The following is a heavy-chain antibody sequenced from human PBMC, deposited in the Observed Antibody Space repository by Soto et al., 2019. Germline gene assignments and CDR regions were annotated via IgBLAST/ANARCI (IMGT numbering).Heavy chain of an antibody. CDR2: IYYSGST. V-gene: IGHV4-39*01. Sequence: SETLSLTCTVSGGSISSSSYYWGWIRQPPGKGLEWIGSIYYSGSTYYNPSLKSRVTISVDTSKNQFSLKLSSVTPEDTAVYYCTKQXGDSRXYXGXDXXGQXXTVTVSS. CDR3: TKQXGDSRXYXGXDX. D-gene: IGHD2-21*02. J-gene: IGHJ6*02. CDR1: GGSISSSSYY.